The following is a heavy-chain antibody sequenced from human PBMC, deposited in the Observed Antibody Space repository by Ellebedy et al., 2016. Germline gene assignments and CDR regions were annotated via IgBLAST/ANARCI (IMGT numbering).Heavy chain of an antibody. Sequence: GGSLRLSXAASGFTFSTYAMHWVRQAPGKGLEWVAILSYDGSHKYYADSVKGRFTISRDNSKNSLYLQMNSLRADDTAVYYCARDLYGGNSGGDLDYWGQGTLVTVSS. J-gene: IGHJ4*02. CDR2: LSYDGSHK. V-gene: IGHV3-30-3*01. D-gene: IGHD4-23*01. CDR3: ARDLYGGNSGGDLDY. CDR1: GFTFSTYA.